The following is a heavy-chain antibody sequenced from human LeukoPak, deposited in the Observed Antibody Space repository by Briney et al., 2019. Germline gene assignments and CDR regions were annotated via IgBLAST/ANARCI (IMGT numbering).Heavy chain of an antibody. D-gene: IGHD4-23*01. CDR1: GGSISSSSYY. CDR2: IYYSGST. Sequence: SETLSLTCTVSGGSISSSSYYWGWIRQPPGKGLEWIGSIYYSGSTYYNPSLKSRVTISVDTSKNQFSLKLSSVTAADTAVYYCARSIGGNSHHYFDYWGQGTLVTVSS. V-gene: IGHV4-39*07. J-gene: IGHJ4*02. CDR3: ARSIGGNSHHYFDY.